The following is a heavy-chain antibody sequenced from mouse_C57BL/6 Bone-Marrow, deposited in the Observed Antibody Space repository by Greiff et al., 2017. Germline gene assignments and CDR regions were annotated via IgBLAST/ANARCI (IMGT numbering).Heavy chain of an antibody. CDR3: AKKERDYFYAMDY. CDR1: GFSLTSYG. V-gene: IGHV2-5*01. D-gene: IGHD1-1*01. Sequence: QVHVKQSGPGLVQPSQSLSITCTVSGFSLTSYGVHWVRQSPGKGLEWLGVIWRGGSTDYNAAFMSRLSITKDNSKSQVFFKMNSLQADDTAIYYCAKKERDYFYAMDYWGQGTSVTVSS. CDR2: IWRGGST. J-gene: IGHJ4*01.